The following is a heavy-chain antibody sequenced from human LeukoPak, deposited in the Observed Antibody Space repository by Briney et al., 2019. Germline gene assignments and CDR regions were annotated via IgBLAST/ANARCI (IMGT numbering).Heavy chain of an antibody. J-gene: IGHJ4*02. CDR2: INHSGST. V-gene: IGHV4-34*01. CDR1: GGSFSDYY. CDR3: ARAPHPYYYDSSGYPEGNYYFDY. D-gene: IGHD3-22*01. Sequence: SETLSLTCAVYGGSFSDYYWSWIRQPPGKGLEWIGEINHSGSTNYNPSLKSRVTISVDTSKNQFSLKLSSVTAADTAVYYCARAPHPYYYDSSGYPEGNYYFDYWGQGTLVTVSS.